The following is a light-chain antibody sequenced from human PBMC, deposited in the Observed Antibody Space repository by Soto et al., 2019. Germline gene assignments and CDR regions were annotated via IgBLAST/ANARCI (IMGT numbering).Light chain of an antibody. Sequence: DIQMTQSPSTLSASVGDRVTITCRASQSISSSLAWYQQKPGKAPNLLIYKASSLSSGVPSRFSGSGPGTEFTLTISSLQPDDFATYYCQQYNHYSPWTFGQGTKVEIK. CDR3: QQYNHYSPWT. J-gene: IGKJ1*01. V-gene: IGKV1-5*03. CDR2: KAS. CDR1: QSISSS.